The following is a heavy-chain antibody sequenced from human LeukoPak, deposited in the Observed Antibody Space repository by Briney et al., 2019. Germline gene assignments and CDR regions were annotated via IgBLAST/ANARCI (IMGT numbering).Heavy chain of an antibody. V-gene: IGHV3-9*01. D-gene: IGHD3-10*01. CDR2: ISWNSGSI. J-gene: IGHJ4*02. Sequence: GGSLRLSCAASGFTFDDYAMHWVRQAPGKGLEWVSGISWNSGSIGYADSVKGRFTISRDNAKNSLYLQMNSLRAEDTAVYYCAKDGTRTMVRGVPYYFDYWGQGTLVTVSS. CDR1: GFTFDDYA. CDR3: AKDGTRTMVRGVPYYFDY.